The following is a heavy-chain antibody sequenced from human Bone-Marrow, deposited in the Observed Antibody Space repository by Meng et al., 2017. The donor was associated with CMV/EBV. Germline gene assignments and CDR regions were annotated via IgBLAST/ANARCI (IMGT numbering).Heavy chain of an antibody. J-gene: IGHJ6*02. CDR3: ASWVVGSSSWYGMDV. V-gene: IGHV3-48*04. Sequence: GESLKISCAASEFSFNTYSMTWVRQAPGKGLEWVSYIGVGSRTIYYADSVKGRFTIFRDNAKNSLYLQMNSLRAEDTAVYYCASWVVGSSSWYGMDVWGQGTTVTVSS. D-gene: IGHD6-13*01. CDR2: IGVGSRTI. CDR1: EFSFNTYS.